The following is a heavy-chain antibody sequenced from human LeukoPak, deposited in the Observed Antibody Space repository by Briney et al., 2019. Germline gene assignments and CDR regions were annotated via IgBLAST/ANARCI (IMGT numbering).Heavy chain of an antibody. CDR1: GFTFSSYG. Sequence: GGSLRLSCAASGFTFSSYGMHWVRQAPGKGLEWVAVISYDGSNKYYADSVKGRFTISRDNSKNTLYLQMNSLRAEDTAVYYCAKEGGSYYDFWSGRYFDYWGQGTLVTVSS. J-gene: IGHJ4*02. V-gene: IGHV3-30*18. D-gene: IGHD3-3*01. CDR2: ISYDGSNK. CDR3: AKEGGSYYDFWSGRYFDY.